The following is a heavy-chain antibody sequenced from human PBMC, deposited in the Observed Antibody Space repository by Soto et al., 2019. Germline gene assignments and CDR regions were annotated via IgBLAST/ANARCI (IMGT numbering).Heavy chain of an antibody. J-gene: IGHJ4*02. V-gene: IGHV4-4*02. CDR3: ARVLSSGWFRFDY. D-gene: IGHD6-19*01. CDR2: MYHSGST. CDR1: GGSISSDYW. Sequence: QVQLQESGPGLVKPSGTLSLTCAVSGGSISSDYWWTWVRQPPGKGLEWIAEMYHSGSTNYNPSLKSRVTISVDKSKNQISLKLSSVTAADTAVYYCARVLSSGWFRFDYWGQGTLVTVSS.